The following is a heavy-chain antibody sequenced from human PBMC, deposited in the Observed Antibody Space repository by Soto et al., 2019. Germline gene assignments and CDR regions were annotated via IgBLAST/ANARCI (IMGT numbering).Heavy chain of an antibody. V-gene: IGHV1-69*13. D-gene: IGHD3-10*01. J-gene: IGHJ4*02. Sequence: SVKVSCKASAGTFSSYSISWVRQAPGQGLEWMGGIIPIFGTANYAQKFQGRVTITADESTSTAYMELSSLRSEDTAVYYCARGGVHHYFDYWGQGTLVTVSS. CDR2: IIPIFGTA. CDR1: AGTFSSYS. CDR3: ARGGVHHYFDY.